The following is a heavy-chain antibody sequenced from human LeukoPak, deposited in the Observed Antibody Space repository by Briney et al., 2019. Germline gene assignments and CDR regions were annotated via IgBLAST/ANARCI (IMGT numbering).Heavy chain of an antibody. D-gene: IGHD3-10*01. J-gene: IGHJ4*02. CDR1: GYTFTGYY. V-gene: IGHV1-2*02. Sequence: ASVKDSCKDSGYTFTGYYMHWGRQAPGQGLEWMGWINTSWGVTKYAQNFQGRVTMTRDTSISTTYMELSRLRSDDTAVYYCARAAPRGVMITGNDYWGQGTLVTVSS. CDR2: INTSWGVT. CDR3: ARAAPRGVMITGNDY.